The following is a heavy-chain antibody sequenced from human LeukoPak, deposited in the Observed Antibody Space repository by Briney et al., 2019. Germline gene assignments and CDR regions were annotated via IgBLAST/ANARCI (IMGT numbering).Heavy chain of an antibody. CDR1: GGSFSGYY. J-gene: IGHJ5*02. D-gene: IGHD2-15*01. Sequence: SETLSLTRAVYGGSFSGYYWSWIRQPPGKGLEWIGEINHSGSTNYNPSLKSRVTISVGTSKNQFSLKLSSVTAADTAVYYCARTKRAVAATMAFDPWGQGTLVTVSS. CDR3: ARTKRAVAATMAFDP. CDR2: INHSGST. V-gene: IGHV4-34*01.